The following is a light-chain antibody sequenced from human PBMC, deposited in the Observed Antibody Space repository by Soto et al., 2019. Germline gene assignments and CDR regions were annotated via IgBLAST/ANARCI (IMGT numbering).Light chain of an antibody. Sequence: QLVLTQPPSVSGAPGQRVTISCTVSSSNIGAGYDVHWYQQLPGTAPKHLIYGNSNRPSGVPDRFSGSKSGTSAFLAITGLQAEDEADYYCQSYDTSLSGSKVFGGGTKLTVL. J-gene: IGLJ2*01. CDR1: SSNIGAGYD. CDR2: GNS. V-gene: IGLV1-40*01. CDR3: QSYDTSLSGSKV.